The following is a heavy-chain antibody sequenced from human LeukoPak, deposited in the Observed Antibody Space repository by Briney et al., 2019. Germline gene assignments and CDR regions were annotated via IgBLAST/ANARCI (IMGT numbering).Heavy chain of an antibody. CDR3: ARAGPGPPSDGGPIADY. D-gene: IGHD3-10*01. CDR1: GGSNSLYY. V-gene: IGHV4-59*01. Sequence: SETLSLTCTVSGGSNSLYYWSWIRQPPGKGLEWIAYISYSGGANYNPSLKSRVTISLDTSKNQFSLNLSSVTAADTAVYYCARAGPGPPSDGGPIADYWGQGTLVTVSS. J-gene: IGHJ4*02. CDR2: ISYSGGA.